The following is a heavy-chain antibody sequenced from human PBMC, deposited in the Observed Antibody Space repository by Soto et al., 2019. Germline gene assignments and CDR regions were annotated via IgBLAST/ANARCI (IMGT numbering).Heavy chain of an antibody. Sequence: GGSLRLSCAASGFTFSSYAMSWVRQAPGKGLEWVSAISGSGGSTYYADSMKGRFTISRDNSKNTLYLQMNSLRAEDTAVYYCAKDRYRKNYIWGSYRYTHHYYYYMDVWGKGTTVTVSS. CDR3: AKDRYRKNYIWGSYRYTHHYYYYMDV. J-gene: IGHJ6*03. D-gene: IGHD3-16*02. CDR2: ISGSGGST. V-gene: IGHV3-23*01. CDR1: GFTFSSYA.